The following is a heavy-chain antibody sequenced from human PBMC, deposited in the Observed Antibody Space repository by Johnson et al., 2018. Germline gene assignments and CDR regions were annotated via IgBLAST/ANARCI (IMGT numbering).Heavy chain of an antibody. Sequence: QVQLVESGGGVVQXGRSXRLXCAASGFTFSSYGMHWVRQAPGKGLEWVAVISYDGSNKYYADSVKGRFTISRDNSKNTLYLQMNSLRAEDTAVYYCAKDEAFGELLDAFDIWGQGTMVTVSS. V-gene: IGHV3-30*18. CDR3: AKDEAFGELLDAFDI. CDR2: ISYDGSNK. D-gene: IGHD3-10*01. J-gene: IGHJ3*02. CDR1: GFTFSSYG.